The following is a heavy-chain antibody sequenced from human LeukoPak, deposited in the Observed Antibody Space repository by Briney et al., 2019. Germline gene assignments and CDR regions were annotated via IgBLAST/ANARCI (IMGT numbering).Heavy chain of an antibody. CDR1: GFTFSTYA. V-gene: IGHV3-23*01. Sequence: QPGGSLRLSCAASGFTFSTYAMSWVRQAPGKGLEWVSAISGSGGSTYHADSVKGRFTISRDNSKNTLYLQMNSLRAEDTAVYYCAKNYYDSSGYFDYWGQGTLVTVSS. CDR2: ISGSGGST. D-gene: IGHD3-22*01. J-gene: IGHJ4*02. CDR3: AKNYYDSSGYFDY.